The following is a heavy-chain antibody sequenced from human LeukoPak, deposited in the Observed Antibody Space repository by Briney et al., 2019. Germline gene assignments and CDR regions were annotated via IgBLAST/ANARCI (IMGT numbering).Heavy chain of an antibody. CDR1: GGSISSYY. D-gene: IGHD3-3*01. CDR2: IYTSGST. V-gene: IGHV4-4*07. J-gene: IGHJ4*02. Sequence: SETLSLTCTVSGGSISSYYWSWIRQPAGKGLEWIGRIYTSGSTNYNPSLKSRVTMSVDTSKNQFSLKLSSVTAADTAVYYCAREDSYDFWSGYNRMSPFDYRGQGTLVTVSS. CDR3: AREDSYDFWSGYNRMSPFDY.